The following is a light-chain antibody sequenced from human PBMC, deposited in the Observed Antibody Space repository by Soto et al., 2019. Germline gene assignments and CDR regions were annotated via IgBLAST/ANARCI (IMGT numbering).Light chain of an antibody. Sequence: EIVMTQSPATLSVSLGERATLSCRASRSVSSNLAWYQQKPGQAPRLLIYGASTRATGIPARFSGSGSGTEFTLTISSLQSEDFAVYYCQQYNNWPLTFGPGTKVDIK. CDR1: RSVSSN. V-gene: IGKV3-15*01. CDR3: QQYNNWPLT. J-gene: IGKJ3*01. CDR2: GAS.